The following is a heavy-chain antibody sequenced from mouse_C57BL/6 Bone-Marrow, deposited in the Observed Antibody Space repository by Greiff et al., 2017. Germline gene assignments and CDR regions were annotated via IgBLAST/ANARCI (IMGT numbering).Heavy chain of an antibody. Sequence: EVKVEESGAELVRPGASVKLSCTASGFNIKDDYMNWVKQRPEQGLEWIGWIDPENGDTEYASKFKGKATITVDTSSNTAYLQLSNLTSEDTAVYYCTKNAYWGRGTLVTVTA. CDR1: GFNIKDDY. CDR3: TKNAY. V-gene: IGHV14-4*01. CDR2: IDPENGDT. J-gene: IGHJ3*01.